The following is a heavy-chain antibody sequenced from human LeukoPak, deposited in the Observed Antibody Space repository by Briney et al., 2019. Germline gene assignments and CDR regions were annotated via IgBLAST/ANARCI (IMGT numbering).Heavy chain of an antibody. V-gene: IGHV1-69*06. D-gene: IGHD3-10*01. CDR1: GGTFSSYA. J-gene: IGHJ5*02. Sequence: SVKVSCKASGGTFSSYAISWVRQAPGQGLEWMGGIIPIFGTANYAQKFQGRVTITADKSTSTAYMELSSLRSEDTAVYYCARSGWFGELLAHRNWFDPWGQGTPVTVSS. CDR3: ARSGWFGELLAHRNWFDP. CDR2: IIPIFGTA.